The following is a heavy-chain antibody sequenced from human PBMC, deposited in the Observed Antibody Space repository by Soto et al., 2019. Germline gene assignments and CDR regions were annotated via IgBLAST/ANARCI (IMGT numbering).Heavy chain of an antibody. CDR1: GSSISSGDYY. V-gene: IGHV4-30-4*01. Sequence: SETLSLTCTVSGSSISSGDYYWSWIRQPPGKGLEWIGYIYYSGSTYYNPSLKSRVTISVDTSKNQFSLKLSSVTAADTAAYYCARSVDTAMVTPNWFDPWGQGTLVTVSS. J-gene: IGHJ5*02. CDR3: ARSVDTAMVTPNWFDP. CDR2: IYYSGST. D-gene: IGHD5-18*01.